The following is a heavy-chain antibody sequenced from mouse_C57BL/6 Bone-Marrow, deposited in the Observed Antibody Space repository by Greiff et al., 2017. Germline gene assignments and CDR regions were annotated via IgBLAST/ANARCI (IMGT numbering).Heavy chain of an antibody. CDR3: AHGNYFYWDFAV. D-gene: IGHD2-1*01. J-gene: IGHJ1*03. CDR2: IDPNSGGT. Sequence: QVQLQQPGAELVKPGASVKLSCKASGYTFTSYWMHWVKQRPGRGLEWIGRIDPNSGGTKYNEKFKSKATLTVDKPSSTAYVQLSSLTSEDSAVYYCAHGNYFYWDFAVWGTGTTVTVSS. V-gene: IGHV1-72*01. CDR1: GYTFTSYW.